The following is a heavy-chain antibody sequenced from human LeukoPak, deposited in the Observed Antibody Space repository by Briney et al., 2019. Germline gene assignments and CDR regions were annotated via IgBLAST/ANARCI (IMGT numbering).Heavy chain of an antibody. CDR1: GYTFTNYG. V-gene: IGHV1-18*01. CDR2: IGTSSGST. J-gene: IGHJ6*02. CDR3: ARESLEGAKYYYGMDV. Sequence: ASVKVSCKASGYTFTNYGISWVRQAPGQGLEWMGWIGTSSGSTNYAQKLQGRVTMTKDTSTSTASMELRSLTSDDTAVYYCARESLEGAKYYYGMDVWGQGTTVTVPS. D-gene: IGHD4/OR15-4a*01.